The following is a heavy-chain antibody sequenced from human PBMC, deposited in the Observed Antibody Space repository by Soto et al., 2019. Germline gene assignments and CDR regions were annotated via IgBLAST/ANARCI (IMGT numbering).Heavy chain of an antibody. CDR3: AKDPIGHGGRYYYYGMDV. CDR2: ISGSGGST. CDR1: GFTFSSYA. D-gene: IGHD1-26*01. J-gene: IGHJ6*02. Sequence: PGGSLRLSCAASGFTFSSYAMSWVRQAPGKGLEWVSAISGSGGSTYYADSVKGRFPISRDNSKNTLYLQMNSLRAEDTAVYYCAKDPIGHGGRYYYYGMDVWGQGTTVTVSS. V-gene: IGHV3-23*01.